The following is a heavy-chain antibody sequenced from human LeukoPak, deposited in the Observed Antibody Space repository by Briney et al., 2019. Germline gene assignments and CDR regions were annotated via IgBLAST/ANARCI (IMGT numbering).Heavy chain of an antibody. CDR3: ARDCCGGDDAFDI. D-gene: IGHD2-21*01. CDR1: GFAFSNYA. CDR2: IYSGGST. V-gene: IGHV3-53*01. Sequence: PGGSLRLSCTTSGFAFSNYAMNWVRQAPGKGLEWVSVIYSGGSTYYADSVKGRFTISRDNSKNTLYLQMNSLRAEDTAVYYCARDCCGGDDAFDIWGQGTMVTVSS. J-gene: IGHJ3*02.